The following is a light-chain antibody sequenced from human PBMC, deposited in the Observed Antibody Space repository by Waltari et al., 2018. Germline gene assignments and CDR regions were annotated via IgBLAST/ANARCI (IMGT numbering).Light chain of an antibody. J-gene: IGKJ4*01. CDR1: QSVNNF. CDR3: QQNRDWPLT. V-gene: IGKV3-11*01. CDR2: DAS. Sequence: EIVLTQSPATLSLSPGERATLSCRASQSVNNFLGWYQQKPGQAPRLLIFDASNRAAGIPSMFSGSGSRTYFTLTISSLDPEYFAVYYCQQNRDWPLTFGGGTRVEIK.